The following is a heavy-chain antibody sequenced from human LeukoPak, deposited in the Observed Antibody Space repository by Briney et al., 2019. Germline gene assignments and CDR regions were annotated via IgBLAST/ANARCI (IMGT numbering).Heavy chain of an antibody. Sequence: GESLKISCKGSGYSFTSYWIGWVRQMPGKGLEWMGIIYPGDSDTRYSPSFQGQVTISADKSISTAYLQWSSLKASDTAMYYCARTGGSRYSSAAKLDYWGQGTLVTVSS. V-gene: IGHV5-51*01. J-gene: IGHJ4*02. CDR1: GYSFTSYW. CDR2: IYPGDSDT. D-gene: IGHD6-25*01. CDR3: ARTGGSRYSSAAKLDY.